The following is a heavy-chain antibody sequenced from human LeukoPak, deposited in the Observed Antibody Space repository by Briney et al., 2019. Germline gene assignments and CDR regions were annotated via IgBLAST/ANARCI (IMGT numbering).Heavy chain of an antibody. CDR2: ISSSSSYI. CDR3: ARVQGYDFWSGYYTGLVDY. D-gene: IGHD3-3*01. V-gene: IGHV3-21*01. CDR1: GFTFSSYS. J-gene: IGHJ4*02. Sequence: GGSLTLSCAASGFTFSSYSMNWVRQAPGKGLEWVSSISSSSSYIYYADSVKGRFTISRDNAKNSLYLQMNSLRAEDTAVYYCARVQGYDFWSGYYTGLVDYWGQGTLVTVSS.